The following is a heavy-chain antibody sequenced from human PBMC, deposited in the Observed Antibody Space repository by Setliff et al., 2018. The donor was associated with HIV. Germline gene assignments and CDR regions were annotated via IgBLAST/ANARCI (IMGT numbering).Heavy chain of an antibody. CDR3: AKGFTMVRGAADYYFYYMDV. Sequence: SETLSLTCTVSGDSISTDYWTWIRQPPGKGLEWIGYIYNSASTSYHPSLKSRVTISVDTSKNQFSLKLSSVTAADTAVYYCAKGFTMVRGAADYYFYYMDVWGKGTTVTVSS. V-gene: IGHV4-4*09. D-gene: IGHD3-10*01. CDR2: IYNSAST. CDR1: GDSISTDY. J-gene: IGHJ6*03.